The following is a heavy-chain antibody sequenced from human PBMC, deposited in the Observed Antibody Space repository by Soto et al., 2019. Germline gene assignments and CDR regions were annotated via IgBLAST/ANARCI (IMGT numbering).Heavy chain of an antibody. Sequence: QITLRESGPTLVKPTQPLTLSCTLSVFSINTGGVGVGWIRQPPGKAPEWLALIYWNDDEWDRPSLRYRLSVTKDASENRVVLTMTHLDPTDTGTYYCAKRRAISNKLLFDHWGQGALVTVSS. CDR3: AKRRAISNKLLFDH. CDR2: IYWNDDE. V-gene: IGHV2-5*01. J-gene: IGHJ4*02. CDR1: VFSINTGGVG. D-gene: IGHD4-4*01.